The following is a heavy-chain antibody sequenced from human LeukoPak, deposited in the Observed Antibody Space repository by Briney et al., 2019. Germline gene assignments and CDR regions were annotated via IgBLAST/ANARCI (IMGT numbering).Heavy chain of an antibody. Sequence: ASVKVSCKVSGYTLTELSMHWVRQAPGKGREWMGGFDPEDGETIYAQKFQGRVTITADKSTSTAYMELSSLRSEDTAVYYCASAEYSLYYYYGMDVWGQGTTVTVSS. D-gene: IGHD5-18*01. J-gene: IGHJ6*02. CDR2: FDPEDGET. CDR3: ASAEYSLYYYYGMDV. CDR1: GYTLTELS. V-gene: IGHV1-24*01.